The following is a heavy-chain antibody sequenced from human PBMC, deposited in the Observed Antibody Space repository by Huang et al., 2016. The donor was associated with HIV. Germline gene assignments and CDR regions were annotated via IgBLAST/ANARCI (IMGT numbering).Heavy chain of an antibody. CDR3: ARLPGSITMIRGVITDPY. V-gene: IGHV4-39*02. D-gene: IGHD3-10*01. J-gene: IGHJ4*02. Sequence: QLQLQESGPGLVKPSETLSLTCTVSGGSIRSVNYYWGWIRQPPGKGLEWIGSIEYSGSTYYNPSLKRRVTITVDTSKNHFSLRMRSVTAADTAVYYCARLPGSITMIRGVITDPYWGQGTLVTVSS. CDR1: GGSIRSVNYY. CDR2: IEYSGST.